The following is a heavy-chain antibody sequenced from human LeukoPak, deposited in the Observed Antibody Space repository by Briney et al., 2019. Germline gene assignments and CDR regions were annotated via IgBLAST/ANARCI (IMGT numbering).Heavy chain of an antibody. V-gene: IGHV3-48*03. CDR1: GFTFSSYE. J-gene: IGHJ5*02. D-gene: IGHD3-10*01. CDR3: ASNLLAFYGSTT. CDR2: ISTSGSII. Sequence: GGSLRLSCAASGFTFSSYEMNWVHQAPGKGLEWVSYISTSGSIISYADSVKGRFTISRDNAKNSLYLQMNSLRAEDTAVYYCASNLLAFYGSTTWGQGTLVTVSS.